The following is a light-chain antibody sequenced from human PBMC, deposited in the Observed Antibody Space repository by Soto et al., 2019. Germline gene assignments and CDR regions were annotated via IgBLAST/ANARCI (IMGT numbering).Light chain of an antibody. Sequence: GXXXTITCQASQGIRNFVAWYQQKPGKAPKLLIYAASTLQSGVPSRFSGSGSGTDFTLTINSLQPEDVATYSCQKYSSVPVFGPGTKVEIK. CDR3: QKYSSVPV. CDR2: AAS. CDR1: QGIRNF. V-gene: IGKV1-27*01. J-gene: IGKJ3*01.